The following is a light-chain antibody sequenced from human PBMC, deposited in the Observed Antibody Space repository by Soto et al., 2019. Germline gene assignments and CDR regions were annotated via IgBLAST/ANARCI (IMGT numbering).Light chain of an antibody. J-gene: IGLJ3*02. CDR3: ASYAGSNNLV. V-gene: IGLV2-11*01. CDR2: DVN. Sequence: QSALTQPRSVSGSPGQSVTISCTGTSSDVGGYNYVSWYQHHPGKAPKLMIYDVNKRPSGVPDRFSGSKSGNTASMTVSGLQAEDEADYYCASYAGSNNLVFGGGTKVTVL. CDR1: SSDVGGYNY.